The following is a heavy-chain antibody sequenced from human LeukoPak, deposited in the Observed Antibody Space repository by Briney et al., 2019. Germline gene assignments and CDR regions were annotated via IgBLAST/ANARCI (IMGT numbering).Heavy chain of an antibody. Sequence: ASVKVSCKASGFTFTSSAMQWVRQARGQRLEWIGWIVVGSGNTNYAQKFQERVTITRDMSTSTAYMELSSLRSEDTAVYYCARAEYYDSSGYWDYWGQGTLVTVSS. CDR2: IVVGSGNT. D-gene: IGHD3-22*01. V-gene: IGHV1-58*02. CDR1: GFTFTSSA. J-gene: IGHJ4*02. CDR3: ARAEYYDSSGYWDY.